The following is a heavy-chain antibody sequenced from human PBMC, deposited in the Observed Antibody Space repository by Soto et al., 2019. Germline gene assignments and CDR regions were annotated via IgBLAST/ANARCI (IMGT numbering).Heavy chain of an antibody. CDR1: GDTFRRHG. V-gene: IGHV1-69*06. Sequence: SVKVSCKASGDTFRRHGISWVRQAPGQGPEWMGGIIPTFGTANYAQRFQGRVTITADKSTSTAYMELSSLRSDDSAVYYCATRRHNYGSGSYYPLYYYYGMDVWGQGTTVTVSS. D-gene: IGHD3-10*01. CDR2: IIPTFGTA. J-gene: IGHJ6*02. CDR3: ATRRHNYGSGSYYPLYYYYGMDV.